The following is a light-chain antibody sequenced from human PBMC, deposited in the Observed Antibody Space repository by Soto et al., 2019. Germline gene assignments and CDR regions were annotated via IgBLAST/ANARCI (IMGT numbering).Light chain of an antibody. CDR2: GAF. V-gene: IGKV3D-20*02. CDR1: QSVSSSY. Sequence: EIVLTQSPGTLSLSPGERATLSCRASQSVSSSYLAWYQQKPGQAPRLLIYGAFNRATGIPARFSGSGSGTDFTLTISSLEPEDFAVYYCQQRTDRPPWTFGQGTKVDIK. J-gene: IGKJ1*01. CDR3: QQRTDRPPWT.